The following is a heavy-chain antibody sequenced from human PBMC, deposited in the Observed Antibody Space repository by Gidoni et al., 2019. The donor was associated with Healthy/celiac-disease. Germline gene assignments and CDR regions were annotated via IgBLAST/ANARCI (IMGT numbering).Heavy chain of an antibody. CDR2: IYHSGST. D-gene: IGHD1-26*01. V-gene: IGHV4-38-2*02. Sequence: QVQLQESGPGLVKPSETLSLTCAVSGYSISSGYYWGWIRQPPGKGLEWIGSIYHSGSTYYNPSLKSRVTISVDTSKNQFSLKLSSVTAADTAVYYCAREWDSGSYPDAFDIWGQGTMVTVSS. CDR3: AREWDSGSYPDAFDI. CDR1: GYSISSGYY. J-gene: IGHJ3*02.